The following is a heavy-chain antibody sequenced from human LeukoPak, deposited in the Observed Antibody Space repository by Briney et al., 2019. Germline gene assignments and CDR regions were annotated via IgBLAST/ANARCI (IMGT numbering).Heavy chain of an antibody. Sequence: AVKVSFTASGGTFSIYAISWVRETPGPGLGWMGGIIPIFGTANYAQKFQGRVTTTADESTRTAYMELSSLRSADTAVYYCARVRRLLLDYWGEGALVTVSS. CDR3: ARVRRLLLDY. CDR1: GGTFSIYA. J-gene: IGHJ4*02. CDR2: IIPIFGTA. V-gene: IGHV1-69*01. D-gene: IGHD2-21*02.